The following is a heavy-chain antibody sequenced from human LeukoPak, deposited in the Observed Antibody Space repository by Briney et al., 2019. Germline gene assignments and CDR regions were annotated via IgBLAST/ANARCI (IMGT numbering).Heavy chain of an antibody. CDR3: AASTYGSGSYVAFDS. J-gene: IGHJ4*02. Sequence: GESLQISCKGSGYRFTNYWIGWVRQMPGKGLEWMGIIYPGDSDTRYSPSFQGQVTISADKSTSTAYVQWSSLKASDSAMYYCAASTYGSGSYVAFDSWGQGTLVTVSS. D-gene: IGHD3-10*01. CDR1: GYRFTNYW. V-gene: IGHV5-51*01. CDR2: IYPGDSDT.